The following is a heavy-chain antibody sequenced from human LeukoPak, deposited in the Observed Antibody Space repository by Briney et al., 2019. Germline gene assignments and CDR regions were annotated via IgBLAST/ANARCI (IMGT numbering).Heavy chain of an antibody. CDR2: ISGSGGST. CDR1: GFTFSSYA. CDR3: AKAGLRYFDWSDAIDY. Sequence: GGSLRLSCAASGFTFSSYAMSWVRQAQGKGLEWVSAISGSGGSTYYADSVKGRFTISRDNSKNTLYLQMNSLRAEDTAVYYCAKAGLRYFDWSDAIDYWGQGTLVTVSS. D-gene: IGHD3-9*01. J-gene: IGHJ4*02. V-gene: IGHV3-23*01.